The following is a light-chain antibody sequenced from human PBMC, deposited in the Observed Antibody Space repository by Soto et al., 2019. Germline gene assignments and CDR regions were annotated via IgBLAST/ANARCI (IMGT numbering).Light chain of an antibody. J-gene: IGKJ5*01. CDR3: QQYDNLPAIT. CDR1: QDIRNY. V-gene: IGKV1-33*01. Sequence: DIQMTQSPSSLSASVGDRVTITYQASQDIRNYLNWYQQKPGKAPKLLIYDASNLETGVPSRFSGSGSGTDFTFTISSLQPEDIATYYCQQYDNLPAITFGQGTRLEIK. CDR2: DAS.